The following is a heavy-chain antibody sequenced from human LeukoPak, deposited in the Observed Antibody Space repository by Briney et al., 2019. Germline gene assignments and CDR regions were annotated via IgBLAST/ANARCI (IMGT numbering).Heavy chain of an antibody. V-gene: IGHV4-38-2*01. Sequence: SETLSLTCAVSGYSISSGYYWGWIRPPPGKGLEWIGSIYHSGSTYYNPSLKSRVTISVDTSKDQFSLKLSFVTAADTAVYYCARQDGYCSSTSCYIFAFDIWGEGTMIAVSS. D-gene: IGHD2-2*02. J-gene: IGHJ3*02. CDR3: ARQDGYCSSTSCYIFAFDI. CDR2: IYHSGST. CDR1: GYSISSGYY.